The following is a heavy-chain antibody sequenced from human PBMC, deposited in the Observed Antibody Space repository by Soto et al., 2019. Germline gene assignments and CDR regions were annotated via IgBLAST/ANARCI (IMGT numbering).Heavy chain of an antibody. D-gene: IGHD2-2*01. Sequence: SVKVSCKASGGTFSSYAISWVRQAPGQGLEWMGGIIPIFGTANYAQKFQGRVTITADKSTSTAYMELSSLRSEDTAVYYCARVYQLLPLPYYYGMDVWGQGTTVTVSS. J-gene: IGHJ6*02. CDR2: IIPIFGTA. CDR1: GGTFSSYA. V-gene: IGHV1-69*06. CDR3: ARVYQLLPLPYYYGMDV.